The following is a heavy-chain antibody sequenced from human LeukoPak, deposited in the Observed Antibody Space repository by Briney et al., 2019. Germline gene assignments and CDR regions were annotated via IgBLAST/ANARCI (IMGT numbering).Heavy chain of an antibody. CDR1: GGSFSGYY. J-gene: IGHJ4*02. V-gene: IGHV4-34*01. CDR3: ARTITMVRGVIHFDY. Sequence: SETLSLTCAVYGGSFSGYYWSWIRQPPGKGLEWIGEINHSGSTNYNPSLKSRVTISVDTSKNQFSLKLSSVTAADTAVYYCARTITMVRGVIHFDYWRQGTLVTVSS. CDR2: INHSGST. D-gene: IGHD3-10*01.